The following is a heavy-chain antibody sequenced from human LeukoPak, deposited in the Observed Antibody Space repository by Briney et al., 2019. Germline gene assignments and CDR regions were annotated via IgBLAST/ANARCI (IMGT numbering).Heavy chain of an antibody. V-gene: IGHV1-46*03. CDR2: INPSGGST. D-gene: IGHD3-3*01. J-gene: IGHJ6*03. CDR1: GYTFTSNY. CDR3: ARGDKLRFLEFYYYYMDV. Sequence: ASVKVSCKAAGYTFTSNYMHWVRQAPGQGLEWMGIINPSGGSTSYAQKFQGRVTMTRDTSTSTVYMELSSLRSEDTAVYYCARGDKLRFLEFYYYYMDVWGKGTTVTVSS.